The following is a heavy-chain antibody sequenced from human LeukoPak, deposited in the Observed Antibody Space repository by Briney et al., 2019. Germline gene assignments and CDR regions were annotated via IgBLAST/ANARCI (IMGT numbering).Heavy chain of an antibody. CDR1: GYTFTNYG. CDR3: ARVPTVYYYYYMDV. J-gene: IGHJ6*03. D-gene: IGHD1-26*01. CDR2: ISGYNGNT. Sequence: ASVEVSCKASGYTFTNYGISWVRQAPGQGPEWMGWISGYNGNTNYVQKVQGRVTMTTDTSTSTAYMELRSLRSDDTAVYYCARVPTVYYYYYMDVWGKGTTVTVSS. V-gene: IGHV1-18*01.